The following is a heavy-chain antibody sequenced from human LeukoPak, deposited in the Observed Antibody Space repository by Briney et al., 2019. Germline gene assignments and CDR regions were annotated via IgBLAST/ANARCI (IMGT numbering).Heavy chain of an antibody. D-gene: IGHD3-16*02. Sequence: SETLSLTCTVSGGSISSSSYYWGWIRQPPGKGLEWIGSIYYSGSTYYNPSLKSRVTISVDTSKNQFSLKLSSVTAADTAVYYCARGAYDYVWGSYRPRPYYFDYWGQGTLVTVSS. CDR2: IYYSGST. J-gene: IGHJ4*02. CDR3: ARGAYDYVWGSYRPRPYYFDY. CDR1: GGSISSSSYY. V-gene: IGHV4-39*07.